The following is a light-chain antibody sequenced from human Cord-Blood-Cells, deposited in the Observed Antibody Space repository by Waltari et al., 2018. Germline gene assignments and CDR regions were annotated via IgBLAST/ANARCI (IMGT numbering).Light chain of an antibody. Sequence: AVLTQPSSLSASPGASASLTCTLPSGFNVGTCRIYCYQQKPGSPPQYLLRYKSDSDKQQGSGVPSRFSGSKDASANAGILLISGLQSGDEADYYCMIWHSSAVVFGGGTKLTVL. V-gene: IGLV5-45*02. CDR1: SGFNVGTCR. CDR3: MIWHSSAVV. CDR2: YKSDSDK. J-gene: IGLJ2*01.